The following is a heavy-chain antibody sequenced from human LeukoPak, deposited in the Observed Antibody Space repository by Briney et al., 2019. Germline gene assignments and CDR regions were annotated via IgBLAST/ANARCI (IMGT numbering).Heavy chain of an antibody. CDR1: GFTFSSYA. CDR2: ISGSGGST. CDR3: AKDATAVVVVAATFDP. J-gene: IGHJ5*02. V-gene: IGHV3-23*01. D-gene: IGHD2-15*01. Sequence: GGSLRLSCAASGFTFSSYAMSWVRQPPGQGQGWDSAISGSGGSTYYADSVKGRFTISRDNSKNTLYLQMNCVRAEDTAVYYCAKDATAVVVVAATFDPWGQGTLVTVSS.